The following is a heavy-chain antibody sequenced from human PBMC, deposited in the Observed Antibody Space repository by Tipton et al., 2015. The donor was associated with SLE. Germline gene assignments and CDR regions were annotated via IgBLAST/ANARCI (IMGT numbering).Heavy chain of an antibody. D-gene: IGHD2-21*01. V-gene: IGHV3-23*01. CDR2: ISGSGGST. Sequence: SLRLSCSPSGFTINTYGMAWVRQSLGKGLEWVSAISGSGGSTYYADSVKGRFTITRDNSKNTLHLQMSSLRAEDTAVYYCTSPRLPPWGQGTLVTVSS. CDR1: GFTINTYG. CDR3: TSPRLPP. J-gene: IGHJ5*02.